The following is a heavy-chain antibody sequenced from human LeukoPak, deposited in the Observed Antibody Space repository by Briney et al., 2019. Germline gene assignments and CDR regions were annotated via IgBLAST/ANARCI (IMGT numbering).Heavy chain of an antibody. J-gene: IGHJ4*02. Sequence: ASVKVSCKASGYTFTGYYMHWMRQAPGQGLEWMGWINPNSGGTNYAQKFQGRVTMTRDTSISTAYMELSRLRSDDTAVYYCARDLDDYGDYVDDYWGQGTLVTVSS. CDR2: INPNSGGT. CDR3: ARDLDDYGDYVDDY. CDR1: GYTFTGYY. V-gene: IGHV1-2*02. D-gene: IGHD4-17*01.